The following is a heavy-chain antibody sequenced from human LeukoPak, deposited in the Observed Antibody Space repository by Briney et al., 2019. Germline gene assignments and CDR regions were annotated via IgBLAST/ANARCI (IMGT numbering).Heavy chain of an antibody. Sequence: ASMTVSCKASGYTFTSYFIHWVRQAPGQGLEWVGIINTSFGSTTYAQSFQGRVAMTRDTSTSTVYMELSSLRSEDTAVYYCARELRSVETPRYNYFDYWGQGTLVTVSS. D-gene: IGHD4-23*01. J-gene: IGHJ4*02. V-gene: IGHV1-46*01. CDR3: ARELRSVETPRYNYFDY. CDR2: INTSFGST. CDR1: GYTFTSYF.